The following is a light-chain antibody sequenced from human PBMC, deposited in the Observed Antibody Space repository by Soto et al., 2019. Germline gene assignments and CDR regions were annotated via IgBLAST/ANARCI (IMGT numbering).Light chain of an antibody. J-gene: IGLJ3*02. CDR3: CSYAGSSTPWV. CDR2: EGS. CDR1: NSDVGSYNL. V-gene: IGLV2-23*01. Sequence: QSVLTQPASVSGSPGQSITISCTGTNSDVGSYNLVSWYQQHPGKAPKLMIYEGSKRPSGVSNRFSGSKSGNTASLTISGLQADDEADYYCCSYAGSSTPWVFGGGTKLIVL.